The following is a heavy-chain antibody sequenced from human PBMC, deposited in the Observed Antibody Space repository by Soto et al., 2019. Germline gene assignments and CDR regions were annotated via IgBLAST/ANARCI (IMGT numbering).Heavy chain of an antibody. CDR3: ARGSGIAGYFDY. Sequence: GGSLRLSCAASGFTFSSYAMHWVRQAPGKGLEWVAVISYDGSNKYYADSVKGRFTISRDNSKNTLYLQMNSLRAEDTAVYYCARGSGIAGYFDYWGQGTLVTVSS. CDR1: GFTFSSYA. V-gene: IGHV3-30-3*01. J-gene: IGHJ4*02. CDR2: ISYDGSNK. D-gene: IGHD6-13*01.